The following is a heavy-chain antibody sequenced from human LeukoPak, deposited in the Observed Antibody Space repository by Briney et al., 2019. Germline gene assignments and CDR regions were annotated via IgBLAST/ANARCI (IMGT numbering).Heavy chain of an antibody. CDR3: ARDADYYGSGIIFRFDS. J-gene: IGHJ4*02. CDR2: INPSSGVT. D-gene: IGHD3-10*01. CDR1: GYSFTGYY. V-gene: IGHV1-2*02. Sequence: ASVKVSCKTSGYSFTGYYLHWVRQAPGQGLQRMGWINPSSGVTNYAQEFQGRVTMTRDTSISTAYMELSSLTSDDTAVYYCARDADYYGSGIIFRFDSWGQGTLVSVSS.